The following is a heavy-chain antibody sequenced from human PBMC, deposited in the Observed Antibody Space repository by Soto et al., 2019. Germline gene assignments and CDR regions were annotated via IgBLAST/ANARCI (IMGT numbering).Heavy chain of an antibody. CDR3: ARGIFGSGTANDY. CDR2: INGDGSGT. J-gene: IGHJ4*01. D-gene: IGHD3-10*01. Sequence: EVQLMESGGGLVQPGGSLRLSCAASGFTFSGSWMHWVRQAPGKGLVWVSRINGDGSGTSYADFVKGRFTISRDNAKNTLFLQMNGLRAEDTAVYYRARGIFGSGTANDYWGQGTLVTVSS. CDR1: GFTFSGSW. V-gene: IGHV3-74*01.